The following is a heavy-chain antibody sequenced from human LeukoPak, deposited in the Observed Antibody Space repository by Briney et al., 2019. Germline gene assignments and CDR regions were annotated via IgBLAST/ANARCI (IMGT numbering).Heavy chain of an antibody. CDR3: ARGEQLVLGNTIFDY. Sequence: SQTLSLTCAISGDSVSSNSAAWNWIRQSPSRGLEWLGRTYYRSKWYNDYAVSVKSQITINPDTSKNQFSLQLNSVTPEDTAVYYCARGEQLVLGNTIFDYWGQGTLVTVSS. CDR2: TYYRSKWYN. D-gene: IGHD6-13*01. J-gene: IGHJ4*02. V-gene: IGHV6-1*01. CDR1: GDSVSSNSAA.